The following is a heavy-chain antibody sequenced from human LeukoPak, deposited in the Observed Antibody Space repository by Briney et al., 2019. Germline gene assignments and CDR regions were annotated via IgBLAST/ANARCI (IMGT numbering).Heavy chain of an antibody. J-gene: IGHJ5*02. CDR3: ARDYGHSSSWYWFDP. CDR2: INPNSGGT. D-gene: IGHD6-13*01. Sequence: ASVKVSCKASGYTFTDYYMHWVRQAPGQGLEWMGWINPNSGGTNYAQKFQGRVTMTRDTSIITAYMELSRLRSDDTAVYYCARDYGHSSSWYWFDPWGQGTLVTVSS. CDR1: GYTFTDYY. V-gene: IGHV1-2*02.